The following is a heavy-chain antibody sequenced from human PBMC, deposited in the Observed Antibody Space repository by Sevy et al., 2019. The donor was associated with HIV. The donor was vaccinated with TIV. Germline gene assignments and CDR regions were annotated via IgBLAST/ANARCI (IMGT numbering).Heavy chain of an antibody. CDR3: ASAGVYDFWSGYSGWFDP. J-gene: IGHJ5*02. D-gene: IGHD3-3*01. CDR2: INPNSGGT. V-gene: IGHV1-2*06. CDR1: GYTFTGYY. Sequence: ASVKVSCKASGYTFTGYYMHWVRQAPGQGLEWMGRINPNSGGTNYAQKFQGRVTMTRDTSISTAYMELSRLRSDDTAVYYCASAGVYDFWSGYSGWFDPWGQGTLVTVSS.